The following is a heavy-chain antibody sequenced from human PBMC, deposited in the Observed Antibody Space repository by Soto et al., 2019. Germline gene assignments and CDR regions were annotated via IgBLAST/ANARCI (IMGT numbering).Heavy chain of an antibody. D-gene: IGHD2-2*01. CDR1: GFTFSSYA. J-gene: IGHJ6*02. V-gene: IGHV3-23*01. CDR2: ISATGGTT. Sequence: EVQLLESGGALVQPGGSLRLSCAASGFTFSSYAMSWVRQAPGRGLEWVSVISATGGTTYYADSVKGRFTISRDTSKNTLHLQMNSLRDEDTAVYYCAKDRGWYCIRISCPIDDYYGMDVWGQGTTVTVSS. CDR3: AKDRGWYCIRISCPIDDYYGMDV.